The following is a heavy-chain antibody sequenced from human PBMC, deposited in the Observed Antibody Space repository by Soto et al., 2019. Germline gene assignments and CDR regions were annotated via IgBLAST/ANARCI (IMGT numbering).Heavy chain of an antibody. Sequence: ESLKISCTGSGYNFSKYWIAWVRQMPGRGLELMGIIYPGDSGATYSPSFQGHVTISADKSINTAYLQWSSLKASETAMYYCARHFRQVSGYXSGGSCYTGSYYYGMDVWGQGTTVTVSS. J-gene: IGHJ6*02. CDR2: IYPGDSGA. D-gene: IGHD2-15*01. CDR1: GYNFSKYW. CDR3: ARHFRQVSGYXSGGSCYTGSYYYGMDV. V-gene: IGHV5-51*01.